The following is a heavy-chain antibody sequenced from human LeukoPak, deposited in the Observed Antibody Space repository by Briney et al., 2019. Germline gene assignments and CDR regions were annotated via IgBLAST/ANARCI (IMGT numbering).Heavy chain of an antibody. V-gene: IGHV4-30-4*01. J-gene: IGHJ6*02. Sequence: PSQTLSLTCTVSGGSISSGDYYWSWIRQPPGKGLEWIGYIYYSGSTYYNPSLKSRVTISVDTSKNQFSLKLSSVTAADTAVYYCARDQVDYYGSGSYPPGMDVWGQGTTVTVSS. CDR2: IYYSGST. CDR1: GGSISSGDYY. D-gene: IGHD3-10*01. CDR3: ARDQVDYYGSGSYPPGMDV.